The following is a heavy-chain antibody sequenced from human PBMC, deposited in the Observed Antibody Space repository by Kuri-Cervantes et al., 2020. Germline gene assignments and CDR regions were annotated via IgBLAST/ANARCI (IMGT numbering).Heavy chain of an antibody. J-gene: IGHJ5*02. CDR3: ARERLAVAGLHGWFDP. CDR2: INPNSGGT. D-gene: IGHD6-19*01. CDR1: GYTFTSYG. V-gene: IGHV1-2*02. Sequence: ASVKVSCKASGYTFTSYGISWVRQAPGQGLEWMGWINPNSGGTNYGQKFQGRVTMTRDTSISTAYMELSRLRSDDTAVYYCARERLAVAGLHGWFDPWGQGTLVTVSS.